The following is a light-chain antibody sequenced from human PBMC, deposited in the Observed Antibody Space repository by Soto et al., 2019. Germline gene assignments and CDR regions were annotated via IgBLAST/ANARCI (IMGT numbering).Light chain of an antibody. CDR1: RTVSTK. CDR3: QQYYSWMT. Sequence: EIVMTQSPATLSVSPGERATLSCRASRTVSTKLAWYQQKPGQPPRLLISDASTRVTGIPARFSGSGSGTEFTLTIGSLQSEDFAVYYCQQYYSWMTFGRGTKLEIK. CDR2: DAS. V-gene: IGKV3-15*01. J-gene: IGKJ2*01.